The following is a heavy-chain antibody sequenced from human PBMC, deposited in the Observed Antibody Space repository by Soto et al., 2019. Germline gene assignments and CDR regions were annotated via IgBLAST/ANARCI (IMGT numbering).Heavy chain of an antibody. V-gene: IGHV1-69*13. J-gene: IGHJ6*02. CDR2: IIPIFGTA. D-gene: IGHD2-2*01. CDR1: GGTFSSYA. Sequence: SVKVSCKASGGTFSSYAISWVRQAPGQGLEWMGGIIPIFGTANYAQKFQGRVTITADESTSTAYMELSSLRSEDTAVYYCARDPLRGIVLVPAAEYYYYGMDVWGQ. CDR3: ARDPLRGIVLVPAAEYYYYGMDV.